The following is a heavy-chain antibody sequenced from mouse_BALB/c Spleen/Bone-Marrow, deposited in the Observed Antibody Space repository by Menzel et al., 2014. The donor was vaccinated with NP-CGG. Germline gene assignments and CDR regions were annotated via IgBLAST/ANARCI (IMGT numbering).Heavy chain of an antibody. CDR1: GFTFSSFG. V-gene: IGHV5-17*02. D-gene: IGHD2-4*01. CDR2: ISSGSSTI. CDR3: ARSPYDYAAMDY. Sequence: EVQLVESGGGLVQPGGSRKLSCAASGFTFSSFGMHWVRQAPEKGLEWVAYISSGSSTIYYAYTVKGRFTISRDNPKNTLFLQMTSLRSEDTAMYYCARSPYDYAAMDYWGQGTSVTVSS. J-gene: IGHJ4*01.